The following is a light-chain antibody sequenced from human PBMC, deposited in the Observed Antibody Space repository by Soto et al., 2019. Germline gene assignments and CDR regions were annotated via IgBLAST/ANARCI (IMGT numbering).Light chain of an antibody. CDR1: SSDVGGNNY. CDR2: HVS. J-gene: IGLJ2*01. V-gene: IGLV2-14*03. Sequence: HSALTQPASVSGSPGQSITIPCTGTSSDVGGNNYVSWYQQYPGKAPKLIIYHVSDRPSGVSNRFSGSKSGSTASLTISGLQAEDEADYYCSSHVGTSTPHVAFGGGTKLTVL. CDR3: SSHVGTSTPHVA.